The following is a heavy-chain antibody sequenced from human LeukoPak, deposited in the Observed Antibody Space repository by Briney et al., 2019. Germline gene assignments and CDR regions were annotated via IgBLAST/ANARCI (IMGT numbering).Heavy chain of an antibody. CDR1: GYTFTSYG. CDR3: ARGRGGFDWLLPGDY. J-gene: IGHJ4*02. CDR2: ISAYNGNT. V-gene: IGHV1-18*01. Sequence: ASVKVSCKASGYTFTSYGISWVRQAPGQGLEWMGWISAYNGNTNYAQKLQGRVTMTTDTSTSTAYMELRSMRPDDTAGYSCARGRGGFDWLLPGDYWGQGTLVTVSS. D-gene: IGHD3-9*01.